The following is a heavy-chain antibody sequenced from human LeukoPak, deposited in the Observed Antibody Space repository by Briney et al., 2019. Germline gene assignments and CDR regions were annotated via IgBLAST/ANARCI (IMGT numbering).Heavy chain of an antibody. J-gene: IGHJ4*02. D-gene: IGHD3-22*01. CDR3: ARLDPSYYYDSSGYYRY. Sequence: TSETLSLTCTVSGGSISSSSYYWGWIRQPPGKGLEWIGSIYYSGSTYYNPSLKSRVTISVDTSKNQFSLKLSSVTAADTAVYYCARLDPSYYYDSSGYYRYWGQGTLVTVSS. CDR2: IYYSGST. V-gene: IGHV4-39*01. CDR1: GGSISSSSYY.